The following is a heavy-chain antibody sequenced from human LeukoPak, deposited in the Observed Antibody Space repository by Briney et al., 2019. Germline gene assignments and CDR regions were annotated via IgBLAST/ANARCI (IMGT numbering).Heavy chain of an antibody. Sequence: PSETLSLTCTVSGGSISSSSYYWGWIRQPPGKGLEWIGSIYYSGSTYYNPSLKSRVTISVDTSKNQFSLKLSSVTAADTAVYYCARDPVPADYGDFGWFDPWGQGTLVTVSS. CDR2: IYYSGST. CDR1: GGSISSSSYY. CDR3: ARDPVPADYGDFGWFDP. V-gene: IGHV4-39*07. D-gene: IGHD4-17*01. J-gene: IGHJ5*02.